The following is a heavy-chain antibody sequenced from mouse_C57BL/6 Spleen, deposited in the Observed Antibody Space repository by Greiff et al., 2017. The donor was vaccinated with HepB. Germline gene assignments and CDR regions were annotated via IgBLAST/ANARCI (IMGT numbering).Heavy chain of an antibody. CDR3: ARPNEDSHRYYCDY. CDR2: INPGDGDT. J-gene: IGHJ2*01. V-gene: IGHV1-82*01. Sequence: VKLQESGPELVKPGASVKISCKASGYAFSSSWMNWVKQRPGKGLEWIGRINPGDGDTNYNGKFKGKATLTADKSSSTAYRQLSGLTSEDSAVYVCARPNEDSHRYYCDYWGQGTTLTVSS. CDR1: GYAFSSSW.